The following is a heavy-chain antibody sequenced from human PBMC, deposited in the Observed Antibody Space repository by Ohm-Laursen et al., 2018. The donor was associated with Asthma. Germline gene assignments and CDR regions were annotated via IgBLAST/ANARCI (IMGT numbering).Heavy chain of an antibody. CDR2: IWYDGSNK. J-gene: IGHJ4*02. CDR1: GFTFSSYG. CDR3: ARDLYYYDSSGGY. D-gene: IGHD3-22*01. V-gene: IGHV3-33*01. Sequence: SLRLSCAASGFTFSSYGMHWVRQAPGKGLEWVAVIWYDGSNKYYADSVKGRFTISRDNSKNTLYLQMNSLRAGDTAVYYCARDLYYYDSSGGYWGQGTLVTVSS.